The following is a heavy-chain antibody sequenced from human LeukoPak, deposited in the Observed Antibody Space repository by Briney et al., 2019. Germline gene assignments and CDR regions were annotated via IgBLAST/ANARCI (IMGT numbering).Heavy chain of an antibody. CDR1: GCTFSSYG. CDR3: AKPRLRLGELSFYYFDY. D-gene: IGHD3-16*02. J-gene: IGHJ4*02. V-gene: IGHV3-30*18. Sequence: PGGSLRLSCAASGCTFSSYGMHRVRQAPGKGLEWVAVISYDGSNKYYADSVKGRFTISRDNSKNTLYLQMNSLRAEDTAVYYCAKPRLRLGELSFYYFDYWGQGTLVTVSS. CDR2: ISYDGSNK.